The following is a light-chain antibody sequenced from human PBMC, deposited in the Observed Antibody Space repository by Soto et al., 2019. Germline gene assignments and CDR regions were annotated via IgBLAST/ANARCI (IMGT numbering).Light chain of an antibody. CDR2: DAS. Sequence: EIVLTQSPATLSLSPGERATLSCRASQSVSSYLAWYQQKPGQAPRLLIYDASNRATGIPARFSGSGSGTDFTLTISSLEPEDFAVYYCQQRSNWPPAPTFGRGTKVEIK. V-gene: IGKV3-11*01. J-gene: IGKJ4*01. CDR3: QQRSNWPPAPT. CDR1: QSVSSY.